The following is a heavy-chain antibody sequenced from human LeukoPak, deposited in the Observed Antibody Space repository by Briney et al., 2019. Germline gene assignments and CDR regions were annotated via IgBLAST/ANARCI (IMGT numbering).Heavy chain of an antibody. J-gene: IGHJ4*02. CDR3: ARLKYYDILTAYYPLFDF. CDR2: IYYSGST. D-gene: IGHD3-9*01. V-gene: IGHV4-59*03. CDR1: GGSISSYY. Sequence: PSETLSLTCTVSGGSISSYYWSWIRQPPGKGLEWIGYIYYSGSTNYNPSLKSRVTISVDTSKNQFSLNLSSLTAADTAVYYCARLKYYDILTAYYPLFDFWGQGTLVTVSS.